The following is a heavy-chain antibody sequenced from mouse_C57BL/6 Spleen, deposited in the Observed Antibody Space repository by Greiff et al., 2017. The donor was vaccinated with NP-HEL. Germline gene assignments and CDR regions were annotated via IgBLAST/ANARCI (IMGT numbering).Heavy chain of an antibody. CDR2: INPSTGGT. Sequence: EVQLQQSGPELVKPGASVKISCKASGYSFTGYYMNWVKQSPEKSLEWIGEINPSTGGTTYNQKFKAKATLTVDKSSSTAYMQLKSLTSEDSAVYYCARRWDYWGQGTSVTVSS. CDR1: GYSFTGYY. J-gene: IGHJ4*01. V-gene: IGHV1-42*01. CDR3: ARRWDY.